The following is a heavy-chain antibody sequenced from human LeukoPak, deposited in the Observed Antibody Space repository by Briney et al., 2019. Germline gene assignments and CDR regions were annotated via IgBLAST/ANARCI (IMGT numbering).Heavy chain of an antibody. Sequence: GGSLRLSCATSGFTFSSYGMHWVRQAPGKGLEWVAVIWYDGSDKYYADSVKGRFSISRDNSKNTLYLQMNSLRAEDTAVYYCARSAYYGSGSYYPFGYWGQGTLVTVSS. CDR1: GFTFSSYG. CDR3: ARSAYYGSGSYYPFGY. D-gene: IGHD3-10*01. J-gene: IGHJ4*02. CDR2: IWYDGSDK. V-gene: IGHV3-33*01.